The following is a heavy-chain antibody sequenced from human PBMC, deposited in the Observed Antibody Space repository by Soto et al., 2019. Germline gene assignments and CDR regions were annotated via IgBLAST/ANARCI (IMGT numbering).Heavy chain of an antibody. CDR2: ISGSGGNT. Sequence: EVQLLESGGGLVQPGGSLRLSCVGSGFTFSSYAMSWVRQAPGKGLEWVSGISGSGGNTNYADSVKGRFTISRDNSKNTLYLQMNNLRAEDTALYYCARGSSGYYYFDYWGQGTLVTVSS. V-gene: IGHV3-23*01. J-gene: IGHJ4*02. CDR3: ARGSSGYYYFDY. CDR1: GFTFSSYA. D-gene: IGHD3-22*01.